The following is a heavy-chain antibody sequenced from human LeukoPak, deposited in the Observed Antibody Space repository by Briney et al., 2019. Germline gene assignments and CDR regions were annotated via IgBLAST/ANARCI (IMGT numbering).Heavy chain of an antibody. CDR1: GYTFTGYY. CDR2: INPNSGGT. D-gene: IGHD6-19*01. V-gene: IGHV1-2*02. J-gene: IGHJ6*02. Sequence: ASVKVSCKASGYTFTGYYMHRVRQAPGQGLEWMGWINPNSGGTNYAQKLQGRVTMTTDTSTSTAYMELRSLRSDDTAVYYCAREGSTAVGQWLVRYYYYGMDVWGQGTTVTVSS. CDR3: AREGSTAVGQWLVRYYYYGMDV.